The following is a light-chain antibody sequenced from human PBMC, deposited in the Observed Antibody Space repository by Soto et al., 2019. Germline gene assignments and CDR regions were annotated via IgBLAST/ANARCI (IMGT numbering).Light chain of an antibody. CDR2: SNN. Sequence: QSVLTQPPSASGTPGQRVTISCSGSSSNIGSNTVNWYQQLPGTAPKLLIYSNNQRPSGVPDRFSGSKSGTSASLAISGLQSEDEADYYCAACDDSLNGQEFGRGTKLTVL. V-gene: IGLV1-44*01. CDR1: SSNIGSNT. J-gene: IGLJ3*02. CDR3: AACDDSLNGQE.